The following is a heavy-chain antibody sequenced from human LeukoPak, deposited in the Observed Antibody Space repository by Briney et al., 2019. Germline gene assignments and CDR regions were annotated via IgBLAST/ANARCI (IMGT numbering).Heavy chain of an antibody. CDR2: IYYSGST. J-gene: IGHJ6*03. Sequence: SETLSLTCTVSGGSISSYYWSWIRQPPGKGLEWIGYIYYSGSTNYNPSLKSRVTISVDTSKNQFSLKLSSVTAADTAVYYCARIGLEWDYYYYYMDVWGKGTTVTVSS. V-gene: IGHV4-59*01. D-gene: IGHD3-3*01. CDR1: GGSISSYY. CDR3: ARIGLEWDYYYYYMDV.